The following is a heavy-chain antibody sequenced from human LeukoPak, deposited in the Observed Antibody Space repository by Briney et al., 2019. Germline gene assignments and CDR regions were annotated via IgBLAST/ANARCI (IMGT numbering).Heavy chain of an antibody. CDR2: ISGSGGST. J-gene: IGHJ4*02. D-gene: IGHD3-22*01. CDR1: GFFFSSYA. Sequence: GGSLRLSCAASGFFFSSYAMSWVRQTPGKGLEWVSVISGSGGSTYYADSVKGRFTVSRDNSKNTLYLQMNSLRAEDTAIYYCAKDRSSSGYYYFDYWGQGTLVTVSS. CDR3: AKDRSSSGYYYFDY. V-gene: IGHV3-23*01.